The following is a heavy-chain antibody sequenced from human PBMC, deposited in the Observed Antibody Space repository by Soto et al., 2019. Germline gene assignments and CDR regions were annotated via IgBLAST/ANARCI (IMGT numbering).Heavy chain of an antibody. J-gene: IGHJ5*02. V-gene: IGHV3-23*01. Sequence: EVQLLESGGGLVQPGGSLTLSCAASGFTFSSYAMTWVRQAPGKGLEWVSGISGGGGVSTYYADSVKGRFTISRDNSMYSLFLHMNKVRAEVTAVYYCAKDVIIMVLVVDNWFEPWGQGTLVTVSS. D-gene: IGHD3-10*01. CDR1: GFTFSSYA. CDR3: AKDVIIMVLVVDNWFEP. CDR2: ISGGGGVST.